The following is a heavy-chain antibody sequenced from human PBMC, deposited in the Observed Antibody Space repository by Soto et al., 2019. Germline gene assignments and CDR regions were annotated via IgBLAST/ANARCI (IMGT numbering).Heavy chain of an antibody. J-gene: IGHJ4*02. CDR1: GFAFSVYA. D-gene: IGHD3-9*01. CDR3: ARDLTNFDD. Sequence: GGSLRLSCAASGFAFSVYALTWVRQAPGKGLEWVLAISGDSTYYADSVKGRFTISKDNSKNTLYLQMNSLRAEDTALYYCARDLTNFDDWGQGTLVTVSS. V-gene: IGHV3-23*01. CDR2: ISGDST.